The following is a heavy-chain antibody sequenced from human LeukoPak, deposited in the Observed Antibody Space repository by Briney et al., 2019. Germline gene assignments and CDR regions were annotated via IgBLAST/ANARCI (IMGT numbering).Heavy chain of an antibody. J-gene: IGHJ4*02. V-gene: IGHV1-69*05. Sequence: SVKVSCKASGGTFSSYAISWVRQAPGQGLEWMGGIIPIFGTANYAQKFQGRVAITTDESTSTAYMELSSLRSEDTAVYYCAGDRGHPERGPEYYFDYWGQGTLVTVSS. CDR3: AGDRGHPERGPEYYFDY. CDR2: IIPIFGTA. CDR1: GGTFSSYA.